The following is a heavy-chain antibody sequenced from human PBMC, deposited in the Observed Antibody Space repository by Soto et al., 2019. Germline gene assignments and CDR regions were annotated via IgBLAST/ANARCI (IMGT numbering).Heavy chain of an antibody. CDR3: ARGVGATDY. Sequence: QVQLVQSGAEVKKPGASVKVSCKASGYTFTSYAMHWVRQAPGQGLEWMGWINADNGNTKYSQQFQGTVTITTDTCTTTADVEMGRSSSEDAAVYYCARGVGATDYWGQGTLVTVSS. CDR1: GYTFTSYA. CDR2: INADNGNT. J-gene: IGHJ4*02. D-gene: IGHD1-26*01. V-gene: IGHV1-3*02.